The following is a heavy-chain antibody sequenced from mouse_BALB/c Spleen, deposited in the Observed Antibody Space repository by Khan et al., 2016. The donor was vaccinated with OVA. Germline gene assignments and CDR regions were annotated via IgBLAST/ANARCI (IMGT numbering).Heavy chain of an antibody. J-gene: IGHJ4*01. V-gene: IGHV9-3-1*01. CDR2: IYINTGEP. CDR1: GYIFTNYG. CDR3: ARGRRRAMDY. Sequence: QIQLVQSGPDLKKPGETVKISCKASGYIFTNYGINWVKQAPGKGLKWMGWIYINTGEPTYVDDFKGRFAFSLETSASTAYLQINNLKNEDTATYCCARGRRRAMDYWGQETSVTVSS.